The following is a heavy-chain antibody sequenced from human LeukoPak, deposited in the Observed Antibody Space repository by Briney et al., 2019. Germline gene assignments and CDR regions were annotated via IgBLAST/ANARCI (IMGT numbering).Heavy chain of an antibody. CDR2: SNRNTVGT. CDR1: GYTFSVHY. Sequence: GASVKVSCKASGYTFSVHYATQYRHWVGQGPGQGLEWIVWSNRNTVGTNYAHKLQGRVTITRDTSHNTVYMELSRLRSDDTAVYYCARDGSGWRSDFDYWGQGTLVTVSS. D-gene: IGHD6-19*01. V-gene: IGHV1-2*02. J-gene: IGHJ4*02. CDR3: ARDGSGWRSDFDY.